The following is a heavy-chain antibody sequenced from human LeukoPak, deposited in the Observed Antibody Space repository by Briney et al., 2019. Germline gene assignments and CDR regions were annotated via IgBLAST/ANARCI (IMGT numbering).Heavy chain of an antibody. D-gene: IGHD2-8*01. Sequence: PGGSLRLSCEASGFSVTNNYMSWFRLAPGKGREWVSVLYTGGIRYYAGFVWGRFTISRDDSKNTLYLQMNNLRAEDTAIYYCTKMFTKDNWYGGPDYWGQGTLVTVSS. V-gene: IGHV3-53*01. CDR1: GFSVTNNY. CDR3: TKMFTKDNWYGGPDY. CDR2: LYTGGIR. J-gene: IGHJ4*02.